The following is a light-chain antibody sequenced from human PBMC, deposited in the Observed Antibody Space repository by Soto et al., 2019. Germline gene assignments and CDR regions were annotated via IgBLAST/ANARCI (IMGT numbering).Light chain of an antibody. CDR1: NIGSKS. CDR2: YDP. Sequence: SYELTQPPSVSVAPGKAARITWGGNNIGSKSVHGYQQKPGQAPVLVIYYDPDRPSGIPERFSGSSSGNTATLTISRVEAGDEADDYCQVWDSSSDNWVFGGGTKLTVL. J-gene: IGLJ3*02. V-gene: IGLV3-21*04. CDR3: QVWDSSSDNWV.